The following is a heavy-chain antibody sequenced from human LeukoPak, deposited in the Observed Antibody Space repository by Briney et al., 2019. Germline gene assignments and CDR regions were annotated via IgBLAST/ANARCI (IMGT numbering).Heavy chain of an antibody. CDR2: ISSSSSTI. V-gene: IGHV3-48*04. D-gene: IGHD3-9*01. CDR3: ATGRYFDWLPDQQFDY. CDR1: GFTFSSYS. J-gene: IGHJ4*02. Sequence: PGGSLRLSCAASGFTFSSYSMNWVRQAPGKGLEWVSYISSSSSTIYYADSVKGRFTISRDNAKNSLYLQMNSLRAEDTALYYCATGRYFDWLPDQQFDYWGQGTLVTVSS.